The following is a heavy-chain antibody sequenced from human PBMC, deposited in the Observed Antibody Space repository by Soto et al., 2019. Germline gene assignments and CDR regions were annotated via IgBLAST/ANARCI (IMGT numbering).Heavy chain of an antibody. V-gene: IGHV4-30-4*01. CDR2: IYYCGST. J-gene: IGHJ4*02. CDR3: ARVRGGTYFDY. Sequence: QVQLQESGPGLVKPSQTLSLTCTVSGGSISSGDYYWSWIRRPPGKGLEWIGYIYYCGSTYYNPPRQSRVTISVEPAKNQGSRKLSSVTAADTAVYCCARVRGGTYFDYWGQGTLVTVSS. CDR1: GGSISSGDYY. D-gene: IGHD3-10*01.